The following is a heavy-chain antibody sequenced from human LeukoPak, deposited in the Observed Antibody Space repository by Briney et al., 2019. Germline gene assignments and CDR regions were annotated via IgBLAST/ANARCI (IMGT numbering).Heavy chain of an antibody. J-gene: IGHJ4*02. CDR1: GGSISSYY. Sequence: PSETLSLTCAVSGGSISSYYWSWIRQPPGKGLEWIGYIYYGGSTNYNPSLKSRVTISVDTSKNQFSLKLSSVTAADTAVYYCARGGESMVRGVQYYFDYWGQGTLVTVSS. CDR3: ARGGESMVRGVQYYFDY. D-gene: IGHD3-10*01. CDR2: IYYGGST. V-gene: IGHV4-59*01.